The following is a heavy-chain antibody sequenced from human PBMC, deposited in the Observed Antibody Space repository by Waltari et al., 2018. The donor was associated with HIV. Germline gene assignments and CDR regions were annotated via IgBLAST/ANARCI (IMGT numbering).Heavy chain of an antibody. Sequence: QLQLQESGPGLVKPSETLSLTCTVSGGSISSSSYYWGWIRQPPGKGLEWIGSIYYSGRPYYTPSLKSRVTISVDTSKNQFSLKLSSVTAADTAVYYCARAVQGYCSGGSCENYFDYWGQGTLVTVSS. CDR1: GGSISSSSYY. D-gene: IGHD2-15*01. J-gene: IGHJ4*02. CDR2: IYYSGRP. V-gene: IGHV4-39*01. CDR3: ARAVQGYCSGGSCENYFDY.